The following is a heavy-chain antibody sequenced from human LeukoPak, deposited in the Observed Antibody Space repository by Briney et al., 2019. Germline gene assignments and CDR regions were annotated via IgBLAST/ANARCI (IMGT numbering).Heavy chain of an antibody. CDR3: AKDYRYSSGWYHQGDAFDI. J-gene: IGHJ3*02. CDR1: GFTFSSYG. Sequence: PGGSLRLSCAASGFTFSSYGMSWVRQAPGKGLEWVSAISGSGGSTYYAHSVKGRFTISRDNSKNTLYLQMNSLRAEDTAVYYCAKDYRYSSGWYHQGDAFDIWGQGTMVTVSS. D-gene: IGHD6-19*01. V-gene: IGHV3-23*01. CDR2: ISGSGGST.